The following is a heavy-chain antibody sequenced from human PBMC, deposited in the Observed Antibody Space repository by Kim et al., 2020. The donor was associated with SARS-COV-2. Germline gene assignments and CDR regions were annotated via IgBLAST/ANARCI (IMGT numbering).Heavy chain of an antibody. V-gene: IGHV1-3*01. CDR3: ALTYDILTGIYYYGMDV. CDR2: INAGNGNT. D-gene: IGHD3-9*01. CDR1: GYTFTSYA. Sequence: ASVKVSCKASGYTFTSYAMHWVRQAPGQRLEWMGWINAGNGNTKYSQKFQGRVTITRDTSASTAYMELSSLRSEDTAVYYCALTYDILTGIYYYGMDVWGQGTTVTVSS. J-gene: IGHJ6*02.